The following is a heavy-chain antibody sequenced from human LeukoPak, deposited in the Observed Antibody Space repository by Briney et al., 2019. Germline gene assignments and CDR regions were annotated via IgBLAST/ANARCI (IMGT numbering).Heavy chain of an antibody. CDR3: ARQLTTLKGFDI. V-gene: IGHV5-51*01. CDR2: IYPGDSDT. CDR1: GFTFTTSW. Sequence: VESLKISCQGSGFTFTTSWIGWVRQLPGKGLEWMGVIYPGDSDTRYSPSFQGQVTISADKSINTAYLQWTSLKASDTAMYYCARQLTTLKGFDIWGQGTMVIASS. D-gene: IGHD4-11*01. J-gene: IGHJ3*02.